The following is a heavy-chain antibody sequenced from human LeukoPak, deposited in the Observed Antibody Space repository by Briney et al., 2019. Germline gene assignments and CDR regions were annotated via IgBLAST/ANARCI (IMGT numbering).Heavy chain of an antibody. J-gene: IGHJ4*02. Sequence: PSETLSLTCTVSGGSISSGGYYWSWIRQHPGKGLEWIGYIYYSGSTYYSPSLKSRVTISVDTSKNQFSLKLSSVTAADTAVYYCARAEEAAAGAIDYWGQGTLVTVSS. CDR2: IYYSGST. CDR1: GGSISSGGYY. D-gene: IGHD6-13*01. V-gene: IGHV4-31*03. CDR3: ARAEEAAAGAIDY.